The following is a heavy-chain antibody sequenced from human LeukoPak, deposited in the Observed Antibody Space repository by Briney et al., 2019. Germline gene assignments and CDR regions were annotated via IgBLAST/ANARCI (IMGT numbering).Heavy chain of an antibody. CDR3: AKHRSGIAASGSNY. CDR2: ISGSGGGSGGST. Sequence: GGSLRLSCAASGFTFSSYAMSWVRQAPGKGLEWVSVSVISGSGGGSGGSTYYADSVKSQFTISRDDSKNTLYLQMNNLRVEDTAVYYCAKHRSGIAASGSNYWGQGTLVSVSS. V-gene: IGHV3-23*01. D-gene: IGHD6-13*01. CDR1: GFTFSSYA. J-gene: IGHJ4*02.